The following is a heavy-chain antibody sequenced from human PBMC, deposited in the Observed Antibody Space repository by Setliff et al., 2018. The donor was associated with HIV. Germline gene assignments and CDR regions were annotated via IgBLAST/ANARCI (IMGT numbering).Heavy chain of an antibody. J-gene: IGHJ4*02. D-gene: IGHD3-10*01. V-gene: IGHV3-13*01. CDR3: AKDRDERWFGELLSPFTFDY. CDR1: GFTFRNYD. Sequence: GGSLRLSCVASGFTFRNYDMHWVRQVPGKGLEWVSAITTAGDSYYPGSGTGRFTISRDNAKNSLYLQMNSLTVGDTAVYYCAKDRDERWFGELLSPFTFDYWGQGTLVTVSS. CDR2: ITTAGDS.